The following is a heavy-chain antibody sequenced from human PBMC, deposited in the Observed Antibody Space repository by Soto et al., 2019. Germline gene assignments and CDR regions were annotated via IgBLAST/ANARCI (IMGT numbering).Heavy chain of an antibody. Sequence: EVQLVESGGGLVKPGGSLRVSCAASGFSFSSYSMNWVRQAPGKGLEWLSSISSSSSYIYYADSVKGRFTISRDNAKNSLYLQMNSLRVEDTAVYYCARDVRSRVDVWGQGTTVTVSS. D-gene: IGHD4-17*01. CDR2: ISSSSSYI. CDR3: ARDVRSRVDV. V-gene: IGHV3-21*01. CDR1: GFSFSSYS. J-gene: IGHJ6*02.